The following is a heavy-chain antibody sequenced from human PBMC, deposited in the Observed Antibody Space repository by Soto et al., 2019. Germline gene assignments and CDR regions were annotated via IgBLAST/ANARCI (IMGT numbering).Heavy chain of an antibody. D-gene: IGHD2-21*02. CDR2: INSDGSST. CDR1: GFTFSNYW. CDR3: AREATAILDY. J-gene: IGHJ4*02. V-gene: IGHV3-74*01. Sequence: EVQLVESGGGLVQPGGSLRFSCAASGFTFSNYWMHWVRQAPGEGLVWVSRINSDGSSTSYADSVKGRFTISRDNAKNTLYLQMNSLRAEDTAVYYCAREATAILDYWGQGTLVTVSS.